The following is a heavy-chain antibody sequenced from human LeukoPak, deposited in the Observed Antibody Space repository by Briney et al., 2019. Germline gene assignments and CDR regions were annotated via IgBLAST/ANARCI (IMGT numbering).Heavy chain of an antibody. Sequence: GVSLTLSCSASGFSLSTYDVGWVRPAPGRGREGGTSIIGSGGSTYYADSVKGRFTISRDNSKNTLYLQMNSLRAEDTAVYYCARLSEADWGQGTLVTVSS. D-gene: IGHD2-8*01. CDR2: IIGSGGST. CDR1: GFSLSTYD. J-gene: IGHJ4*02. V-gene: IGHV3-23*01. CDR3: ARLSEAD.